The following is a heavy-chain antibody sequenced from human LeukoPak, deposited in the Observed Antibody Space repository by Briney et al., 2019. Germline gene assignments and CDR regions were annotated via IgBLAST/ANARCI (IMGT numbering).Heavy chain of an antibody. Sequence: GGSLTLSCAASGFTLSTYWRRWVRQSPGKGLVWVSRINTDGTTRNYADSVKGRFTLSRDNAENTMYLEMNSLRAEDTAVYYCVRGEMSGTHRDVFDFWGQGTLVTVSS. J-gene: IGHJ4*02. V-gene: IGHV3-74*01. CDR3: VRGEMSGTHRDVFDF. D-gene: IGHD1-26*01. CDR1: GFTLSTYW. CDR2: INTDGTTR.